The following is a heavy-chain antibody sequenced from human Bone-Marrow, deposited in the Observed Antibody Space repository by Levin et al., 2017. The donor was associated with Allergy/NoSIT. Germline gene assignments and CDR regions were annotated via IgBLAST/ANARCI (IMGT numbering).Heavy chain of an antibody. D-gene: IGHD6-19*01. J-gene: IGHJ2*01. Sequence: SETLSLTCTVSGVSFSSINYYWGWIRQSPGKGLEWIGYVSHSGSTYYDPSLKSRVTISVDTSKNQFSLNVSSVTTADTAVYFCARLTHYTGGWYGWYFDLWGRGTLVTVSS. CDR1: GVSFSSINYY. CDR3: ARLTHYTGGWYGWYFDL. CDR2: VSHSGST. V-gene: IGHV4-39*01.